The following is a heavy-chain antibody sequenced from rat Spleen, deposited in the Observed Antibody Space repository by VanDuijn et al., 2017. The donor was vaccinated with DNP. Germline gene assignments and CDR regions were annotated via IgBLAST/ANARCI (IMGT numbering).Heavy chain of an antibody. Sequence: EVQLVESGGGLVQPGRSMILSCAASGFTFNDYGMAWVLQAPTKGLEWIASISYDGASTYYRDSVKGRFTISRDNAKNTLYLQMNSLRSEDTATYYCARHGGTTPDWFAYWGQGTLVTVSS. J-gene: IGHJ3*01. CDR3: ARHGGTTPDWFAY. D-gene: IGHD1-5*01. CDR1: GFTFNDYG. CDR2: ISYDGAST. V-gene: IGHV5-22*01.